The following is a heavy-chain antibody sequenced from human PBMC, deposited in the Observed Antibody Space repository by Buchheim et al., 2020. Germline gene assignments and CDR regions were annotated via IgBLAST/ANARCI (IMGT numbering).Heavy chain of an antibody. J-gene: IGHJ4*02. CDR2: ISRSGDTT. CDR1: GFTFSNSA. V-gene: IGHV3-23*01. Sequence: EAQLLESGGGLVQPGGSLRLACAVSGFTFSNSAMTWVRQAPGKGLEWVSAISRSGDTTYYADSVMGRFTISRETSTNTLYLQMNSLGVDDTAVYYCAKEEVPNDYWGLGT. CDR3: AKEEVPNDY.